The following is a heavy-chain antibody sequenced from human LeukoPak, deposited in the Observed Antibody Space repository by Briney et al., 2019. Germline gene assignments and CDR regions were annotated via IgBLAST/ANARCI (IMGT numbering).Heavy chain of an antibody. Sequence: PSETLSLTCAVYGGSFSGYYWSWIRQPPGKGPEWIGEINHSGSTNYNPSLKSRVTISVDTSKNQFSLKLSSVTAADTAVYYCARFLPGGVTATTNVDYWGQGTLVTVSS. CDR2: INHSGST. D-gene: IGHD2-21*02. CDR3: ARFLPGGVTATTNVDY. CDR1: GGSFSGYY. V-gene: IGHV4-34*01. J-gene: IGHJ4*02.